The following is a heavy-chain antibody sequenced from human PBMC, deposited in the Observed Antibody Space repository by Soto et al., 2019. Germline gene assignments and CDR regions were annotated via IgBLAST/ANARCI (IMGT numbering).Heavy chain of an antibody. CDR2: ISGSGGST. D-gene: IGHD6-13*01. V-gene: IGHV3-23*01. J-gene: IGHJ5*02. Sequence: EVQLLESGGGLVQPGGSLRLSCAASGFTFSSYAMSWVRQAPGKGLEWVSAISGSGGSTYYADSVKGRFTISRDNSKNTLYLQMNSLRAEDTAVYYCAKSSIAAADHNWWKAAADHNWFDPWGQGTLVTVSS. CDR1: GFTFSSYA. CDR3: AKSSIAAADHNWWKAAADHNWFDP.